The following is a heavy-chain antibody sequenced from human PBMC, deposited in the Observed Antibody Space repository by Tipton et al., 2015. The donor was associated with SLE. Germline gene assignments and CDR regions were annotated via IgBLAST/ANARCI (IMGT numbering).Heavy chain of an antibody. J-gene: IGHJ3*02. Sequence: TLSLTCTVSGGSISSHYWSWIRQPPGKGLEWIGSIYYSGSTYYNPSLKSRVTISVDTSKNQFSLKLSSVTAADTAVYYCASPGDGDPRGAFDIWGQGTMVTVSS. V-gene: IGHV4-59*11. D-gene: IGHD4-17*01. CDR3: ASPGDGDPRGAFDI. CDR2: IYYSGST. CDR1: GGSISSHY.